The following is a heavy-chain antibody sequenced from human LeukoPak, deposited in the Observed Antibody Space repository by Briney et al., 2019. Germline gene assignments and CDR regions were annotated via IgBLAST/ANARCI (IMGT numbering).Heavy chain of an antibody. CDR2: ISWNSGSI. CDR1: GFIFDDYA. CDR3: AKTDSGRYTI. D-gene: IGHD1-26*01. Sequence: SLRLSCAASGFIFDDYAMHWVRQAPGKGLEWVSGISWNSGSIDYADSVKGRFTISRDNAKNTLYLQMNSLRAEDTAVYYCAKTDSGRYTIWGQGTLVTVSS. V-gene: IGHV3-9*01. J-gene: IGHJ4*02.